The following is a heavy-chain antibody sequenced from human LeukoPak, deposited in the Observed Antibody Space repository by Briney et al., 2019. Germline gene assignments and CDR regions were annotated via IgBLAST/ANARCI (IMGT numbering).Heavy chain of an antibody. Sequence: GESLKISCTGSGYTFTSHWIGWVRQMPGKGLEWMGIINPDDSDTRYSPSFQGQVTISADKSISTAYLQWSSLKASDTAVFYCARRKRDGYNPNFDYWGQGTLVTVSS. CDR1: GYTFTSHW. CDR2: INPDDSDT. CDR3: ARRKRDGYNPNFDY. V-gene: IGHV5-51*01. J-gene: IGHJ4*02. D-gene: IGHD5-24*01.